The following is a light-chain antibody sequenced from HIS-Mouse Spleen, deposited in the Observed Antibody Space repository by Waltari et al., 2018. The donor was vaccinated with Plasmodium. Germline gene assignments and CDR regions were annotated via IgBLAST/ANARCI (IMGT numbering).Light chain of an antibody. CDR1: NIGSKN. CDR2: RDS. V-gene: IGLV3-9*01. J-gene: IGLJ2*01. Sequence: GQTARITCGRNNIGSKNVHWYQQKPGQAPVLVIYRDSNRPSGIPERFSGSNSGNTATLTISRAQAGDEADYYCQVWDSSTVVFGGGTKLTVL. CDR3: QVWDSSTVV.